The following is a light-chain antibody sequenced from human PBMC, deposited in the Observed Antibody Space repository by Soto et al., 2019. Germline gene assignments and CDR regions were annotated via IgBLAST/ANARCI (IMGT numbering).Light chain of an antibody. CDR1: SSDVGTYNY. V-gene: IGLV2-8*01. Sequence: QSALTQPPSASGSPGQSVTISCTGTSSDVGTYNYVSWYQHPPGKAPKLMIYEVSKRPSGVPDRFSGSKSGNTASLTVSGLQAEDEADYYCSSYAGSNNFVVFGGGTQLT. J-gene: IGLJ2*01. CDR2: EVS. CDR3: SSYAGSNNFVV.